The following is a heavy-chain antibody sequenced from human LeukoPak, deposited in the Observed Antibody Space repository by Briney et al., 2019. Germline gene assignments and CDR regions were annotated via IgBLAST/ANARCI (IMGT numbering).Heavy chain of an antibody. CDR1: GFTFSSYA. CDR3: ARDRVRIVGAFDI. V-gene: IGHV3-64*01. CDR2: ISNNQVST. D-gene: IGHD1-26*01. Sequence: GGSLRLSCAASGFTFSSYAMHWVRQAPGKGLEYVSAISNNQVSTYYANSVKGRCTISRENSKNTLSLQMHNQRAEKLAVYYCARDRVRIVGAFDIWGQGKMVTVSS. J-gene: IGHJ3*02.